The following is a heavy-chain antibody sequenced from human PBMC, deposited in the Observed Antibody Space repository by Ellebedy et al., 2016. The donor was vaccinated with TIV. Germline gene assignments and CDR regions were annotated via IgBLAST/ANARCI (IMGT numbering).Heavy chain of an antibody. CDR1: GGSISSYY. Sequence: MPGGSLRLSCTVSGGSISSYYWSWFRQPAGRGLEWIGRIYSTGSTNYNPSLKSRVTMSVDRSKNKFSLKVNTVIAADTAMYYCARDRDREVSDVWGQGTTVTVSS. V-gene: IGHV4-4*07. CDR3: ARDRDREVSDV. J-gene: IGHJ6*02. D-gene: IGHD5/OR15-5a*01. CDR2: IYSTGST.